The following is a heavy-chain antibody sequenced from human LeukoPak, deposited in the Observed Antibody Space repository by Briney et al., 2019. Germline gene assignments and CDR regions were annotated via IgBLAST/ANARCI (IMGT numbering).Heavy chain of an antibody. CDR3: ARDYSTLYGMDV. J-gene: IGHJ6*02. D-gene: IGHD6-13*01. V-gene: IGHV4-61*08. CDR1: GGSISSGDYY. Sequence: SETLSLTCTVSGGSISSGDYYWSWIRQPPGKGLEWIGYIYYSGSTNYNPSLKSRVTISVDTSKNQFSLKLSSVTAADTAVYYCARDYSTLYGMDVWGQGTTVTVSS. CDR2: IYYSGST.